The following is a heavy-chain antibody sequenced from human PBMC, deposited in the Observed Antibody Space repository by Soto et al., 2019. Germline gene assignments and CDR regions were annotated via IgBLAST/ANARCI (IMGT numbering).Heavy chain of an antibody. CDR3: ARDTEGEAAKPFDY. Sequence: GASVKVSCKAPGYTFTSYGISWVRQAPGQGLEWMGSTSSYNGNTNYAQKLQGTVTMTTDTSTSTAYMELRSLRSDDTAVYYCARDTEGEAAKPFDYWGQGTLVTVS. J-gene: IGHJ4*02. CDR1: GYTFTSYG. D-gene: IGHD6-13*01. V-gene: IGHV1-18*04. CDR2: TSSYNGNT.